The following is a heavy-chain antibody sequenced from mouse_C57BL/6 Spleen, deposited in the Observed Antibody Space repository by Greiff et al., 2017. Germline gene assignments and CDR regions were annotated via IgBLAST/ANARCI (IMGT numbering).Heavy chain of an antibody. CDR3: ARWITTVVATGFDY. J-gene: IGHJ2*01. D-gene: IGHD1-1*01. CDR2: IYPGDGDT. V-gene: IGHV1-82*01. CDR1: GYAFSSSW. Sequence: QVQLQQSGPELVKPGASVKISCKASGYAFSSSWMNWVKQRPGKGLAWIGRIYPGDGDTNYTGKFKGKATLTADKSSSPAYMQLSSLASADSAVYGCARWITTVVATGFDYWGQGTTLTVSS.